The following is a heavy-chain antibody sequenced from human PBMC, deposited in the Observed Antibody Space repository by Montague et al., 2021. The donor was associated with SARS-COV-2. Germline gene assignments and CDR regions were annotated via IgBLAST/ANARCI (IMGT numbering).Heavy chain of an antibody. J-gene: IGHJ2*01. CDR1: GGSISSGGYY. Sequence: TLSLTCTVSGGSISSGGYYWSWIRQHPGKGLEWIGYIYYSGSTYYNPSLKSGVTISVDTSKNQFSLKLSSVTAADTAVYYCARVHIVVVTAMRYFDLWGRGTLVTVSS. D-gene: IGHD2-21*02. CDR3: ARVHIVVVTAMRYFDL. V-gene: IGHV4-31*03. CDR2: IYYSGST.